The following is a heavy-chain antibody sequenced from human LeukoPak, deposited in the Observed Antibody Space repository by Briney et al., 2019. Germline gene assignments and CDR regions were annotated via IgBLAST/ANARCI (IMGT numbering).Heavy chain of an antibody. V-gene: IGHV1-18*01. CDR2: ISGYNGNT. D-gene: IGHD3-22*01. CDR1: GYTFTSYG. CDR3: ARDLTHRRNYDNSGYQIVPAF. Sequence: ASVKVSCKASGYTFTSYGISWVRQARGQGLEWMGWISGYNGNTKYVQKFQGRVTMTTDISTSTAYMELRSLRSDDTAVYYCARDLTHRRNYDNSGYQIVPAFWGQGTLVTVSS. J-gene: IGHJ4*02.